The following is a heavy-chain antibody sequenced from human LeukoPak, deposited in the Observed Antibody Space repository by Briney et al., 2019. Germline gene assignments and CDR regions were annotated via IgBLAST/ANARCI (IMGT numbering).Heavy chain of an antibody. V-gene: IGHV4-34*01. CDR2: INHSGST. J-gene: IGHJ4*02. CDR3: AKRLGSGSVERHFDY. CDR1: GGSFSGYY. D-gene: IGHD3-10*02. Sequence: PSETLSLTCAVYGGSFSGYYWSWIRQPPGKGLEWIGEINHSGSTNYNPSLKSRVTISVDTSKNQFSLKLSSVTAADTAVYYCAKRLGSGSVERHFDYWGQGTLVTVSS.